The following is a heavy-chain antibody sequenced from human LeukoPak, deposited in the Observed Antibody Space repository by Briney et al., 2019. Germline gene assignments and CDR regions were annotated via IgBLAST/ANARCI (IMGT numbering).Heavy chain of an antibody. V-gene: IGHV3-48*03. CDR2: ISSSGSTI. D-gene: IGHD3-3*01. J-gene: IGHJ6*03. Sequence: PGGSLRLSCAASGFIFSSYEMNWVRQAPGKGLEWVSYISSSGSTIYYADSVKGRFTISRDNAKNSLYLQMNSLRAEGTAVYYCAKIGRRYDFWTGYYEEEVDYMDVWGKGTTVTVSS. CDR1: GFIFSSYE. CDR3: AKIGRRYDFWTGYYEEEVDYMDV.